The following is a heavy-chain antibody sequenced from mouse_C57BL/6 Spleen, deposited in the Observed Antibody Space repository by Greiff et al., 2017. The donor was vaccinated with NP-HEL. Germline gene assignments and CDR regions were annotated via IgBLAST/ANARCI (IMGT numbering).Heavy chain of an antibody. CDR3: AREFITTVVATKYFDV. Sequence: EVQLQQSGGGLVKPGGSLKLSCAASGFTFSDYGMHWVRQAPEKGLEWVAYISSGSSTIYYADTVKGRFTISRDNAKNTLFLQMTSLRSEDTAMYYCAREFITTVVATKYFDVWGTGTTVTVSS. V-gene: IGHV5-17*01. CDR2: ISSGSSTI. D-gene: IGHD1-1*01. J-gene: IGHJ1*03. CDR1: GFTFSDYG.